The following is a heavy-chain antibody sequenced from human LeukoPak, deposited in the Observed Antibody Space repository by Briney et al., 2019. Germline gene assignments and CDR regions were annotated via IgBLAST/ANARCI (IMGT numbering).Heavy chain of an antibody. J-gene: IGHJ4*02. CDR1: GFTIRSYS. CDR3: ARVPRSSRIPIFR. V-gene: IGHV3-21*01. Sequence: GGSLRLSCAASGFTIRSYSMNWVRQVPGKGLEWFSSISISGSDIYYADSVKGRFTISRDNAKNSLYLQMNSLRAEDTAVYYCARVPRSSRIPIFRWGQGTLVTVSS. CDR2: ISISGSDI. D-gene: IGHD3-3*01.